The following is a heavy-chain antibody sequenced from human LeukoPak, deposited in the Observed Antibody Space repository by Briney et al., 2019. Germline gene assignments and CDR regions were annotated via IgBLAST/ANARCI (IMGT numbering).Heavy chain of an antibody. V-gene: IGHV4-59*08. D-gene: IGHD6-13*01. CDR2: IYYSGST. CDR1: GGSISSYY. CDR3: ARHDGSSWYNWFDP. J-gene: IGHJ5*02. Sequence: PSETLSLTCTVSGGSISSYYWSWMRQPPGKGLEGIGYIYYSGSTNYNHSLKSRVTISVDTSKNQFSLKLSSVTAADKAVYYCARHDGSSWYNWFDPWGQGTLVTVSS.